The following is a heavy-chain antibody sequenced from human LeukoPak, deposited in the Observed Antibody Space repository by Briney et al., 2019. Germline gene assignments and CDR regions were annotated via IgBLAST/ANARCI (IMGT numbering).Heavy chain of an antibody. CDR1: GVAAGGDL. Sequence: GVAAGGDLGGWGRHAPEKGEEGVVTIKPDGNKKGYVVSVKGRFTISRDDAENSLFLQMDSLRAEDAAVYYCARDSAYMKFDYWGQGTLVTVSS. J-gene: IGHJ4*02. V-gene: IGHV3-7*03. CDR2: IKPDGNKK. D-gene: IGHD2-21*01. CDR3: ARDSAYMKFDY.